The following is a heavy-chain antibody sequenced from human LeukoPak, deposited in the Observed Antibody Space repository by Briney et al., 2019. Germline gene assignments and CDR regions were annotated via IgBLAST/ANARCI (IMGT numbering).Heavy chain of an antibody. D-gene: IGHD3-3*01. CDR1: GGSFSNYA. CDR2: IIPIFPTA. J-gene: IGHJ6*03. Sequence: GASVKVSCKASGGSFSNYAVSWERQAPGQGLEWMGGIIPIFPTANYAQKFQGRVTITTDESTSTAYMELSSLRSEDTAVYYCARGTYYDFWSGYSKGYMDVWGKGTTVTVSS. CDR3: ARGTYYDFWSGYSKGYMDV. V-gene: IGHV1-69*05.